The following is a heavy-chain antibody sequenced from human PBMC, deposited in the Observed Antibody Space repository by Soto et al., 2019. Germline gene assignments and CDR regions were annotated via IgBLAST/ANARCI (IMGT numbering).Heavy chain of an antibody. Sequence: PGGSLRLSCAASGFTVSSNYMSWVRQAPGKGLEWVSVIYSGGSTYYADSVKGRFTISRDNSKNTLYLQMNSLRAEDTAVYYCARDTLRGDYYYYYYMDVWGKGTTVTVSS. J-gene: IGHJ6*03. CDR3: ARDTLRGDYYYYYYMDV. CDR2: IYSGGST. CDR1: GFTVSSNY. V-gene: IGHV3-66*01. D-gene: IGHD3-10*01.